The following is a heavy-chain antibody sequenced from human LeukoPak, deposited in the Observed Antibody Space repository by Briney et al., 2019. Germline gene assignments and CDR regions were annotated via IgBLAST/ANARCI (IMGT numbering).Heavy chain of an antibody. J-gene: IGHJ4*02. Sequence: SETLSLTCAVYGGSFSGYYWSWIRQPPGKGLEWIGEINHSGSTNYNPSLKSRVTISADTSKNQFSLKLSSVTAADTAVYYCARGHSSGYQSWGQGTLVTVSS. D-gene: IGHD3-22*01. CDR2: INHSGST. CDR1: GGSFSGYY. CDR3: ARGHSSGYQS. V-gene: IGHV4-34*01.